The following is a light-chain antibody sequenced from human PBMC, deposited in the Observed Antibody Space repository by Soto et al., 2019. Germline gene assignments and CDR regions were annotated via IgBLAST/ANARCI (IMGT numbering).Light chain of an antibody. CDR2: GAS. CDR3: QQCGSSGT. CDR1: QSVSNNY. V-gene: IGKV3-20*01. J-gene: IGKJ4*02. Sequence: EIVLTQSPGTLSLSPGERATLSCRASQSVSNNYLAWYQQKPGQAPRLLIYGASNRATGIPDRFSGSGSGTDFTLTISRLEPEDFAVYYCQQCGSSGTLGRGTKGDIK.